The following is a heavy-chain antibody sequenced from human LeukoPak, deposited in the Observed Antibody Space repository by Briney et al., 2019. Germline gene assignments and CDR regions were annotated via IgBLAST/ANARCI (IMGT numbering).Heavy chain of an antibody. CDR2: FDPEDGET. D-gene: IGHD2-2*01. CDR1: GYTLTELS. CDR3: ATGGTEKVVPAATYEFDY. Sequence: VSVKVSCKVSGYTLTELSMHWVRQAPGKGLEWMGGFDPEDGETIYAQKFQGRVTMTEDTSTDTAYMELSSLRSEDTAVYYCATGGTEKVVPAATYEFDYWGQGTLVTVSS. V-gene: IGHV1-24*01. J-gene: IGHJ4*02.